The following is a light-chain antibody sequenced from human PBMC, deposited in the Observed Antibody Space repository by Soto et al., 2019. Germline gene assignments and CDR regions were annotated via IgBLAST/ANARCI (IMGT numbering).Light chain of an antibody. CDR1: QGISKY. V-gene: IGKV1-27*01. J-gene: IGKJ1*01. Sequence: DIHMTQSPSSLSASVLDRFTITCRASQGISKYLAWYQQKPGKVPKLLIYAASTLQSGVPSRFSGSGSGTDFTLTISSLQPEDVATYYCQKYNSAPRTFGQGTKVDIK. CDR3: QKYNSAPRT. CDR2: AAS.